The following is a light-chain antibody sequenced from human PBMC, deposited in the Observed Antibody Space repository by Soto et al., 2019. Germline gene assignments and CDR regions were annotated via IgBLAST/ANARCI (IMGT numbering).Light chain of an antibody. CDR3: QQFSSYPLT. CDR2: DAS. CDR1: QTVRNNY. J-gene: IGKJ4*01. Sequence: EIVLTQSPATLSLSPGERATLSCRASQTVRNNYLAWYQQKPGQAPRLLIYDASSRANGIPDRFSGSGSGTDFTLTISRLEPEDFAVYYCQQFSSYPLTFGGGTKVDIK. V-gene: IGKV3D-20*01.